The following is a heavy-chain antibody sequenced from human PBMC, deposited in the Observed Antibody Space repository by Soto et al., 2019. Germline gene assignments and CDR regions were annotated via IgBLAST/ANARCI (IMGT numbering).Heavy chain of an antibody. D-gene: IGHD2-15*01. Sequence: QVHLVQSGAEVKKPGASVKVSCKASGYTFTGYYMHWVRQAPGQGREWMGWINPNSGGTNYAQKFQGWVTMTRDTSISTDYMELSRLRSDDRGVYYCARAGMTCKWFDPWGQGTLVTVSS. V-gene: IGHV1-2*04. CDR3: ARAGMTCKWFDP. CDR1: GYTFTGYY. CDR2: INPNSGGT. J-gene: IGHJ5*02.